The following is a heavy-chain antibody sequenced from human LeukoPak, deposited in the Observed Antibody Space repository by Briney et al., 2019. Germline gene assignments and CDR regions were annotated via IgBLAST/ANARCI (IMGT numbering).Heavy chain of an antibody. CDR1: GLTFSTYA. V-gene: IGHV3-23*01. Sequence: PGGSLRLSCVVSGLTFSTYAMTWVRQAPGKGPEWVSAISGGGGTTYYADSVKGRFTISRDNSRNTLYLQMNSLRAEDTAVYYCAKDRGYWGQGTLVTVSS. CDR2: ISGGGGTT. CDR3: AKDRGY. J-gene: IGHJ4*02.